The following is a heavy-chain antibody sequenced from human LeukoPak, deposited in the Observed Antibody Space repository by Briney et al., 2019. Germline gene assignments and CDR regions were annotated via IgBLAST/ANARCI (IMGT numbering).Heavy chain of an antibody. Sequence: SETLSLTCTVSGVSISSYYWSRIRQPPGKGLEWIGYIYYSGSTNYNPSLKSRVTISVDTSKNQFSLKLSSVTAADTAVYYCARAVADAVGYFDYWGQGTLVTVSS. J-gene: IGHJ4*02. CDR3: ARAVADAVGYFDY. CDR1: GVSISSYY. CDR2: IYYSGST. D-gene: IGHD6-19*01. V-gene: IGHV4-59*01.